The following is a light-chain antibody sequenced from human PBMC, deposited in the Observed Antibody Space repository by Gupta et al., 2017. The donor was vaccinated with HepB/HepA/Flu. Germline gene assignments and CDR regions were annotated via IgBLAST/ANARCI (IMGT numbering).Light chain of an antibody. CDR1: SSAVGRYNL. J-gene: IGLJ3*02. V-gene: IGLV2-23*02. Sequence: QSALPPPASVAGSPGRSITISCTGRSSAVGRYNLVSWYQQHPGNAPLLMIYEVRKRPAGVSNRCSGSQSGNTASLTVSGLQAEDEADYYCCAYAGSSGVFGGGTKLTVL. CDR3: CAYAGSSGV. CDR2: EVR.